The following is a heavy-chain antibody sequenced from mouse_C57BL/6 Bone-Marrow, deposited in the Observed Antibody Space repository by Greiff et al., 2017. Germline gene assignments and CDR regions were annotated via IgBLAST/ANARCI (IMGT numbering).Heavy chain of an antibody. J-gene: IGHJ3*01. CDR2: INPNNGGT. Sequence: EVQLQQSGPELVKPGASVKISCKASGYTFTDYYMNWVKQSHGKSLEWIGDINPNNGGTSYNQKFKGKATLTVDKSSSTAYMELRSLTSEDSAVYYCARRREGTGTFAYWGQGTLVTVSA. CDR1: GYTFTDYY. D-gene: IGHD4-1*01. CDR3: ARRREGTGTFAY. V-gene: IGHV1-26*01.